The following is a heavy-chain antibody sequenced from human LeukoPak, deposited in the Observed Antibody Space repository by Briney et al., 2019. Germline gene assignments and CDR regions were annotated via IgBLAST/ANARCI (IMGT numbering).Heavy chain of an antibody. CDR1: GGTFSSYA. V-gene: IGHV1-69*13. J-gene: IGHJ4*02. CDR2: IIPIFGTA. CDR3: ARDAGAHCSSTSCDMGAFDY. Sequence: WASVKVSCKASGGTFSSYAISWVRQAPGQGLEWMGGIIPIFGTANYAQKFQGRVTITADESTSTAYMELSSLRSEDTAVYYCARDAGAHCSSTSCDMGAFDYWGQGTLVTVSS. D-gene: IGHD2-2*02.